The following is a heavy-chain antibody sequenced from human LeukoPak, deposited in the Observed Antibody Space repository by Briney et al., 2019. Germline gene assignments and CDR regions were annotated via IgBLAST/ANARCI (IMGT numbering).Heavy chain of an antibody. D-gene: IGHD1-7*01. CDR3: AREGELDFDY. V-gene: IGHV3-48*03. J-gene: IGHJ4*02. CDR2: ISSSGSTI. CDR1: GFTFSSYE. Sequence: GGSLRLSCAASGFTFSSYEMNWVRQAPGKGLEWVSYISSSGSTIYYADSVKGRFTISRDNAKNSLYLQMNSLRAEDTAVYYCAREGELDFDYWGQGTLVTVSS.